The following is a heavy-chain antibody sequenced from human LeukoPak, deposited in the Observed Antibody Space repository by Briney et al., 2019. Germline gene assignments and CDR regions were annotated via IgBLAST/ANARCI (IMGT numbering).Heavy chain of an antibody. Sequence: GGSLRLSCAASGFTFSSYSMNWVRQAPGKGLEWVSYISSSSSTIYYADSVKGRLTISRDNAKNSLYLQMNSLRAEDTAVYYCASNFDFWCGPDDYWGQGPLVTVSS. J-gene: IGHJ4*02. CDR3: ASNFDFWCGPDDY. CDR1: GFTFSSYS. D-gene: IGHD3-3*01. V-gene: IGHV3-48*01. CDR2: ISSSSSTI.